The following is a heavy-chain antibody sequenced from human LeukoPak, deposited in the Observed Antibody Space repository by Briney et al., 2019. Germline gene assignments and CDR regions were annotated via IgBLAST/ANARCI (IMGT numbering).Heavy chain of an antibody. Sequence: SETLSLTCTVSGGSISSGGYYWSWIRQHPGKGLEWIGYIYYSGSTNYSPSLKSRVTISVDTSKNQFSLKLSSVTAADTAVYYCARLQTYSSSRHFDYWGQGTLVTVSS. CDR1: GGSISSGGYY. D-gene: IGHD6-13*01. J-gene: IGHJ4*02. V-gene: IGHV4-61*08. CDR2: IYYSGST. CDR3: ARLQTYSSSRHFDY.